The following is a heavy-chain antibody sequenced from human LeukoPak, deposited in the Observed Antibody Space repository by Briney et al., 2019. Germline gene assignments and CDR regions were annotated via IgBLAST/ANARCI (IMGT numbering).Heavy chain of an antibody. Sequence: SQTLSLTCTVSGGSISSGGYYWSWIRQPPGKGLEWIGYIYHSGSTYYNPSLKSRVTISVDRSKNQFSLKLSSVTAADTAVYYCARGEFPYYYGSGTHYFDYWGQGTLVTVSS. V-gene: IGHV4-30-2*01. J-gene: IGHJ4*02. CDR2: IYHSGST. CDR3: ARGEFPYYYGSGTHYFDY. D-gene: IGHD3-10*01. CDR1: GGSISSGGYY.